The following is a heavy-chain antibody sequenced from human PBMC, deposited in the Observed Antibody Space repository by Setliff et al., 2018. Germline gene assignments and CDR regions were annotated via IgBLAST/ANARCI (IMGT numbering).Heavy chain of an antibody. D-gene: IGHD6-19*01. CDR3: AHTKQQQWLVPFFFDF. CDR2: INWNDDK. J-gene: IGHJ4*02. CDR1: GFSLSSSGVG. V-gene: IGHV2-5*01. Sequence: SGPTLVNPTQTLTLTCTFSGFSLSSSGVGVGWIRQPPGKALEWLALINWNDDKRYSPSLRTRLTITKDTSENQVVLAMTNMDPVDTSTYYCAHTKQQQWLVPFFFDFWGQGTPVTVSS.